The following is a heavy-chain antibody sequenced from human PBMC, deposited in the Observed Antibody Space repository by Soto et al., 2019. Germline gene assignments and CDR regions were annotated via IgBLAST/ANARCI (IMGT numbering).Heavy chain of an antibody. CDR3: AKNRQFRSYYESAGHYDN. D-gene: IGHD3-10*01. Sequence: EVELLESGGGLVQPGGSLRLSCVASGFTFKNYDMRWIRQAPGKGLEWVSGISGSGGVTYYADSVKGRFTISRANSKNTLYLQMNSRRAEDTAIYYCAKNRQFRSYYESAGHYDNWGQGTLVTVSS. J-gene: IGHJ4*02. CDR1: GFTFKNYD. CDR2: ISGSGGVT. V-gene: IGHV3-23*01.